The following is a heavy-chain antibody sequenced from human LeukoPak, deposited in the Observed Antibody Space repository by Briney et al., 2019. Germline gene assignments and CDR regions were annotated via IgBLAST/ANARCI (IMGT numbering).Heavy chain of an antibody. V-gene: IGHV3-23*01. CDR3: AKGREAVAGFFDY. CDR1: GFTFSSYA. J-gene: IGHJ4*02. CDR2: ISSYGGST. D-gene: IGHD6-19*01. Sequence: GGSLRLSCAASGFTFSSYAMSWVRQAPGKGLEWVSVISSYGGSTYYADSVKGRFTISRDNSKNTLDLQMNSLRAEDTAVYYCAKGREAVAGFFDYWGQGTLVTVSS.